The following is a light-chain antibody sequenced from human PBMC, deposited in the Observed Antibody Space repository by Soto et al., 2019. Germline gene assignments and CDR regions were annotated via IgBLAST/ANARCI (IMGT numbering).Light chain of an antibody. V-gene: IGKV3-15*01. CDR2: GAS. CDR1: QSVSSN. CDR3: QQYNNWPYT. J-gene: IGKJ2*01. Sequence: DIVMTQSPATLSVSPGERATLSCRASQSVSSNLALYQQKPGQAPRLVNYGASTRATGIPARFSGSGSGTEFTLTISSLQSEDFEFYYCQQYNNWPYTFGQGTKLEIK.